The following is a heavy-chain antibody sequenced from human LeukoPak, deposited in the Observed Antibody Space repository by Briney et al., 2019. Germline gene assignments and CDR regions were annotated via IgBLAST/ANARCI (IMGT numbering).Heavy chain of an antibody. CDR1: GGSFSGYC. CDR2: INHSGST. CDR3: ARLGLVATFPYYYYYGMDV. D-gene: IGHD5-12*01. J-gene: IGHJ6*02. Sequence: SETLSLTCAVYGGSFSGYCWSWIRQPPGKGLEWIGEINHSGSTNYNPSLKSRVTISVDTSKNQFSLKLSSVTAADTAVYYCARLGLVATFPYYYYYGMDVWGQGTTVTVSS. V-gene: IGHV4-34*01.